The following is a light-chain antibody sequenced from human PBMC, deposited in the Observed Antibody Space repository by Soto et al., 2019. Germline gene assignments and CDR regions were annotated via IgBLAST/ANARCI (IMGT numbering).Light chain of an antibody. J-gene: IGKJ4*01. Sequence: EIVLTQSPGTLSLSPGERATLSCRASQSVRSNYLAWYQQKPGQAPRLLIYGASSRATGIPDRFSGTGSGTDFTLTISRLEPEDFAVYYCQLYGTLPLTFGGGTKVDI. V-gene: IGKV3-20*01. CDR3: QLYGTLPLT. CDR2: GAS. CDR1: QSVRSNY.